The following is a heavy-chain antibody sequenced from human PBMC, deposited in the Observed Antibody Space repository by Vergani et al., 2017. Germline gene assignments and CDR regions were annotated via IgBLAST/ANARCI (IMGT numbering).Heavy chain of an antibody. CDR3: ARGGGSQLRTIVGPFDY. Sequence: QVQLVQSGAEVKKPGSSVKVSCKASGCTFSSYAISWVRQAPGQGLEWMGGIIPNFGTANYAQKFQGRVTITADESTSTAYMELRSLRSEDTAVYYCARGGGSQLRTIVGPFDYWGQGTLVTVSS. CDR1: GCTFSSYA. J-gene: IGHJ4*02. D-gene: IGHD2-2*01. V-gene: IGHV1-69*01. CDR2: IIPNFGTA.